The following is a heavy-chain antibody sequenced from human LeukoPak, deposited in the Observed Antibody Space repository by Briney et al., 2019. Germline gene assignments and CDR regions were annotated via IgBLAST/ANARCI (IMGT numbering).Heavy chain of an antibody. D-gene: IGHD2-2*01. CDR3: AKDGPPRYQPPRFGMDV. CDR1: GFTFSSYG. V-gene: IGHV3-30*18. J-gene: IGHJ6*02. CDR2: ISYDGSNK. Sequence: GRSLRLSCAASGFTFSSYGMHWVRQAPGKGLEWEAVISYDGSNKYYADSVKGRFTISRDNSKNTLYLQMNSLRAEDTAVYYCAKDGPPRYQPPRFGMDVWGQGTTVTVSS.